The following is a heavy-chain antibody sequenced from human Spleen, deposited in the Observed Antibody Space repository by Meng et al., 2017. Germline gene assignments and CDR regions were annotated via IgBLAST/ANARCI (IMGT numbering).Heavy chain of an antibody. V-gene: IGHV1-2*06. CDR1: GYNFPDYG. D-gene: IGHD6-13*01. J-gene: IGHJ4*02. CDR3: ARDEDISAAGYLLGDF. CDR2: IDPKSGDT. Sequence: QGQLVQSGAELKKPGASVRVSCKSSGYNFPDYGLHWVRRAPGQGLEWMGRIDPKSGDTHYAQRFQGRVTMTGDTSISTAYMELSGLRSDDTAMYYCARDEDISAAGYLLGDFWGQGTLVTVSS.